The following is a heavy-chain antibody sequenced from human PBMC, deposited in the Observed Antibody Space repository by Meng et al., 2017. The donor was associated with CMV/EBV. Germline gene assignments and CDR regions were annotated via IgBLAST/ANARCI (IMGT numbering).Heavy chain of an antibody. CDR2: INHSGST. V-gene: IGHV4-34*01. CDR3: ARGSGYSYGYHYYYYGMDV. J-gene: IGHJ6*02. CDR1: GGSFSGYY. D-gene: IGHD5-18*01. Sequence: GSLRLSCAVYGGSFSGYYWSWIRQPPGKGLEWIGEINHSGSTNYNPSLKSRVTISVDTSKNQFSLKLSSVTAADTAVYYCARGSGYSYGYHYYYYGMDVWGQGTTVTVSS.